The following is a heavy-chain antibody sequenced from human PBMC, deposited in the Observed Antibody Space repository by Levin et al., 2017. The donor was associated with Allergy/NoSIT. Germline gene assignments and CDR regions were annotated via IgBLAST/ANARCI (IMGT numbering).Heavy chain of an antibody. CDR3: TRGGSMT. V-gene: IGHV3-23*01. CDR2: ISERGGTI. D-gene: IGHD2/OR15-2a*01. J-gene: IGHJ4*02. Sequence: SCVGSGFNFKTYAMSWVRQAAGKGLECVSVISERGGTIYYAESVKGRFTISRDNSKNTVYLQMNSLRVEDTAIYFCTRGGSMTWGQGTLVTVSS. CDR1: GFNFKTYA.